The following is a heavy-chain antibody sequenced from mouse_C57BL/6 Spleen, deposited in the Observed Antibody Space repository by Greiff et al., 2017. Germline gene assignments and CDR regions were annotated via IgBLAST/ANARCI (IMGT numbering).Heavy chain of an antibody. Sequence: QVHVKQSGAELVKPGTSVKLSCKASGYTFTSYWMQWVKQRPGQGLEWIGEIDPSDSYTNYNQKFKGKATLTVDTSSSTAYMQLSSLTSEDSAVYYCATSACDYWGQGTTLTVSS. CDR3: ATSACDY. J-gene: IGHJ2*01. V-gene: IGHV1-50*01. CDR2: IDPSDSYT. CDR1: GYTFTSYW.